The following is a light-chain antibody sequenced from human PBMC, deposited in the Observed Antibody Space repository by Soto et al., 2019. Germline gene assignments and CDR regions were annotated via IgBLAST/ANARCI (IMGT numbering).Light chain of an antibody. CDR1: QCINTR. V-gene: IGKV3-11*01. J-gene: IGKJ1*01. CDR3: QQRPHWLRK. Sequence: RASQCINTRLAWYQHRPGQAPRLLIYQTSLRAAGITARFSASGSGTDITLTSSHVQPEDFAFYSFQQRPHWLRKFGRGTKVDIK. CDR2: QTS.